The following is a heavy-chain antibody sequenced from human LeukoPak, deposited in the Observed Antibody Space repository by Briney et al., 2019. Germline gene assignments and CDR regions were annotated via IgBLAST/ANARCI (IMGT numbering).Heavy chain of an antibody. CDR1: GDSISSYY. CDR3: ARGITMLNT. J-gene: IGHJ4*02. D-gene: IGHD3-16*01. V-gene: IGHV4-59*01. Sequence: SETLSLTCTVSGDSISSYYWCWVRQPPGQGLEWIGYIYYSGSTNYNPSLKSRVTMLVDTSKNQFSLTLTSVTAADTAVYYCARGITMLNTWGQGTLVTVSS. CDR2: IYYSGST.